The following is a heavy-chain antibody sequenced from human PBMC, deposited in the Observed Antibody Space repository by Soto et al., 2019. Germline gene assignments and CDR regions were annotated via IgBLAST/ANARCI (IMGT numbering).Heavy chain of an antibody. CDR1: GFTFSRYA. D-gene: IGHD2-15*01. V-gene: IGHV3-23*01. CDR3: AKMRGGRVLYYLDH. Sequence: PGGSLRLSCAASGFTFSRYALSWVRQAPGKGLEWVSGISGSSGTKHYADSVKGRFTISRDISKNTLYVQMNSLRAEDTAIYYCAKMRGGRVLYYLDHWGQGTLVTVSS. CDR2: ISGSSGTK. J-gene: IGHJ4*02.